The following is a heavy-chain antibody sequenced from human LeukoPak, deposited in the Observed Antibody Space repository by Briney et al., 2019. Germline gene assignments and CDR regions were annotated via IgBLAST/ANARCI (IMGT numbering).Heavy chain of an antibody. CDR1: GGSVSSGGYS. Sequence: SETLSLTCAVSGGSVSSGGYSWTWIRQPPGKGLEWIGYIYHSGSTYYNPSLKSRVTISIDRSKNQFSLKLSSVTAADTAVYYCARAGYYDSSGYPDYWGQGTLVTVSS. J-gene: IGHJ4*02. CDR3: ARAGYYDSSGYPDY. V-gene: IGHV4-30-2*01. CDR2: IYHSGST. D-gene: IGHD3-22*01.